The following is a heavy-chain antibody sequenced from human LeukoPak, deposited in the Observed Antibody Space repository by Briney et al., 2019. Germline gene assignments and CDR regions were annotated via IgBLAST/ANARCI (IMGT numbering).Heavy chain of an antibody. Sequence: PGGSLRLYCAASGFTFSRYARGWVRQAPGKGLEWVSVISDSGGSTFYADSVKGRFTISRDNSKNTMYLQMNSLRAEDTAVYYSAKFGVVGAAGGGYFDYWGQGTLVTVSS. CDR3: AKFGVVGAAGGGYFDY. V-gene: IGHV3-23*01. D-gene: IGHD1-26*01. J-gene: IGHJ4*02. CDR2: ISDSGGST. CDR1: GFTFSRYA.